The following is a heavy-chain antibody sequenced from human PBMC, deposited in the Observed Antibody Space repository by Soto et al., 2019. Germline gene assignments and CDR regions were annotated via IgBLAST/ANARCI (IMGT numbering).Heavy chain of an antibody. CDR3: TRVVTGYYYMDV. D-gene: IGHD5-18*01. J-gene: IGHJ6*03. CDR1: GYTFTIYS. Sequence: GASVKVSCKASGYTFTIYSFIWVRQAPGQGPEWMGWSSASNGKTNFAQKFQGRVTMTTDTSTNTAYMELRSLNSDDTAVYYCTRVVTGYYYMDVWGTGTTVTVSS. V-gene: IGHV1-18*01. CDR2: SSASNGKT.